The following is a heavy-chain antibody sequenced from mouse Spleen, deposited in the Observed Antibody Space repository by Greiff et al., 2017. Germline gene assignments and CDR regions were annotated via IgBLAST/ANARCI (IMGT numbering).Heavy chain of an antibody. V-gene: IGHV1-76*01. CDR3: ATVLLGYAMDY. CDR2: IYPGSGNT. J-gene: IGHJ4*01. CDR1: GYTFTDYY. Sequence: VRLVESGAELVRPGASVKLSCKASGYTFTDYYINWVKQRPGQGLEWIARIYPGSGNTYYNEKFKGKATLTAEKSSSTAYMQLSSLTSEDSAVYFCATVLLGYAMDYWGQGTSVTVSS. D-gene: IGHD2-1*01.